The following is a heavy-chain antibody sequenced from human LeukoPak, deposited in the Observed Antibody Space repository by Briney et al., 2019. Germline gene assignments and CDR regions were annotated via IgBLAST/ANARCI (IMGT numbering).Heavy chain of an antibody. CDR3: SKDSGSNGWYNYSDY. CDR2: ISRDGDRT. J-gene: IGHJ4*02. Sequence: GGSLRLSCAASGFTFDDFTMNWVRHAPGKGLEWVALISRDGDRTYYADSVKGRFTISRDNSKNSLYLQMNSLRTEDTALYYCSKDSGSNGWYNYSDYWGQGTLVTVSS. D-gene: IGHD6-19*01. CDR1: GFTFDDFT. V-gene: IGHV3-43*01.